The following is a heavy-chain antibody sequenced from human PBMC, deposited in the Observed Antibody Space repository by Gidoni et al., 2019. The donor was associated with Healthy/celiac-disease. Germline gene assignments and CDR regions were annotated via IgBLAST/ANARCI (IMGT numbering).Heavy chain of an antibody. D-gene: IGHD2-21*02. CDR1: GFPFSSYA. CDR2: ISYDGINK. Sequence: QVQLVESGGGVVQPGRYLSLSCASPGFPFSSYAMHWVRQAPGKGLEWVAVISYDGINKYYADSVKGRFTISRDNFKNTLYLQMNSLRAEDTAVYYCARGGHIVVVTAISPFDYWGQGTLVTVSS. V-gene: IGHV3-30-3*01. J-gene: IGHJ4*02. CDR3: ARGGHIVVVTAISPFDY.